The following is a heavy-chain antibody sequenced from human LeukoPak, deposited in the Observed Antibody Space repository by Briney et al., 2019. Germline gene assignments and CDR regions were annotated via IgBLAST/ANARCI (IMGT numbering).Heavy chain of an antibody. CDR3: ARDQTKWEPLRRRDYYYMDV. J-gene: IGHJ6*03. Sequence: GGSLRLSCAASGFAFSSYWMSWVRQAPGKGLEWVANIKEDGSEKNYVDSVKGRFTISRDSAKNSLYLQMNSLRAEDTAVYYCARDQTKWEPLRRRDYYYMDVWGKGTTVTVSS. CDR2: IKEDGSEK. CDR1: GFAFSSYW. V-gene: IGHV3-7*01. D-gene: IGHD1-26*01.